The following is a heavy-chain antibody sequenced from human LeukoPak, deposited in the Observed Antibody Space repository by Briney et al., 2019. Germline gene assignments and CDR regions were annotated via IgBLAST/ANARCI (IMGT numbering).Heavy chain of an antibody. D-gene: IGHD3-3*01. CDR2: INPSGGSA. Sequence: ASVKVSCKASGYRFTSYYMHWVRQAPGQGLEWMGIINPSGGSASYAQKFQGRVTMTRDTSTSTVYMELSSLRSEDTAVYYCARELRDMGSFDHWGQGTLVTVSS. CDR1: GYRFTSYY. CDR3: ARELRDMGSFDH. V-gene: IGHV1-46*01. J-gene: IGHJ4*02.